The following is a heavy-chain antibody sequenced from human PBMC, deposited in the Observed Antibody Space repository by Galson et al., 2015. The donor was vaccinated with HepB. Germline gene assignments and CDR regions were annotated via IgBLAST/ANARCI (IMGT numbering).Heavy chain of an antibody. Sequence: SVKVSCKASGGTFSSYAISWVRQAPGQGLEWMGGIIPIFGTANYAQKFQGRVTITADKSTSTAYMELSSLRSEDTAVYYCARDRRTPGGGYYRLDYWGQGTLVTVSS. J-gene: IGHJ4*02. CDR1: GGTFSSYA. CDR3: ARDRRTPGGGYYRLDY. V-gene: IGHV1-69*06. D-gene: IGHD1-26*01. CDR2: IIPIFGTA.